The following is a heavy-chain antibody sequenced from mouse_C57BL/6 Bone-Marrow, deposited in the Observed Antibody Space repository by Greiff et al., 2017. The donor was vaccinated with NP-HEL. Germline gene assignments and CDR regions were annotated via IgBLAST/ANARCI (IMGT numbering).Heavy chain of an antibody. J-gene: IGHJ1*03. CDR1: GFTFSDYG. CDR3: ARDYYGSSYDWYFDV. V-gene: IGHV5-17*01. Sequence: EVKVVVSGGGLVKPGGSLKLSCAASGFTFSDYGMHWVRQAPEKGLEWVAYISSGSSTIYYADTVKGRFTISRDNAKNTLFLQMTSLRSEDTAMYYCARDYYGSSYDWYFDVWGTGTTVTVSS. CDR2: ISSGSSTI. D-gene: IGHD1-1*01.